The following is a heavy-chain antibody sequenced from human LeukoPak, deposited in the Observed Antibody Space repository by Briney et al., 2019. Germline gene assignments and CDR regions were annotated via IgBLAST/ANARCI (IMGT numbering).Heavy chain of an antibody. D-gene: IGHD3-3*01. J-gene: IGHJ6*03. CDR2: INQDGTEK. Sequence: GESLRLSCAASGFPFSTYWMSWVRQAPGKGLEWVANINQDGTEKYYVDSVKGRFTISRDNAKNSLYLQMNSLIAEETALYYCARGGYDFCSGYYYDYYYYYMDVWGKGTTVTVSS. V-gene: IGHV3-7*01. CDR3: ARGGYDFCSGYYYDYYYYYMDV. CDR1: GFPFSTYW.